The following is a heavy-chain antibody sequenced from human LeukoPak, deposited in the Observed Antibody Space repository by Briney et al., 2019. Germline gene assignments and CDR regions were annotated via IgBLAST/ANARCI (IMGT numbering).Heavy chain of an antibody. Sequence: SETLSLTCAVYGGSFSGYYWSWIRQPPGKGLEWIGEINHSGITNYNPSLKSRVTISVDTSKNQFSLRLSSVTAADTAVYYCARGPIWHRKFDPWGQGTLVTVSS. CDR1: GGSFSGYY. J-gene: IGHJ5*02. V-gene: IGHV4-34*01. CDR3: ARGPIWHRKFDP. D-gene: IGHD2-2*02. CDR2: INHSGIT.